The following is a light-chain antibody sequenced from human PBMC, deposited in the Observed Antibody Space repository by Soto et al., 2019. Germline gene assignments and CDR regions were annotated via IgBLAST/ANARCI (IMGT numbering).Light chain of an antibody. CDR3: QQYNSYSPYT. CDR1: QSISSW. CDR2: KAS. J-gene: IGKJ2*01. V-gene: IGKV1-5*03. Sequence: DIQMTQSPSTLFASVGDRVTITCRASQSISSWLAWYQQKPGKAPNLLIYKASSLDNGVPSRFSGSGSGTEFTLTISSLQPDDFATYYCQQYNSYSPYTFGRGTKLEIK.